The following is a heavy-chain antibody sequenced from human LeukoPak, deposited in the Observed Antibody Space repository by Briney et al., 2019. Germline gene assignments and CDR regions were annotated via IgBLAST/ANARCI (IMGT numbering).Heavy chain of an antibody. Sequence: GGSLTPSRAPSGFTVGSDFMTWVRQAPGKWLECVSVMYSGGSTYYADSVKGRLTMSRDNSKNTLYLQMNNLRAEDTAVYYCARTTWGFDYWGQGTLVTVSS. CDR1: GFTVGSDF. D-gene: IGHD3-16*01. CDR3: ARTTWGFDY. CDR2: MYSGGST. V-gene: IGHV3-53*01. J-gene: IGHJ4*02.